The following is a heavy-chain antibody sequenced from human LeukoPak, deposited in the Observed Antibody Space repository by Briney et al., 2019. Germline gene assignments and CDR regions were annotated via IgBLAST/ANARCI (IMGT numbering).Heavy chain of an antibody. J-gene: IGHJ4*02. CDR1: GFTFSNYA. Sequence: GGSLRLSCAASGFTFSNYAMGWVRQAPGKGLEWVSTSSGNGDNTYYADSVKGRFTISRDNSRNTLYLQMSGLRADDTAVYYCAKFRGIPTTVTQDWGQGTLVTVSS. CDR3: AKFRGIPTTVTQD. V-gene: IGHV3-23*01. CDR2: SSGNGDNT. D-gene: IGHD4-17*01.